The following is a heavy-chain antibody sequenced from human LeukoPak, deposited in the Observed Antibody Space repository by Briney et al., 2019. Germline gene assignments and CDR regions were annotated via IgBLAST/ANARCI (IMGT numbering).Heavy chain of an antibody. Sequence: SETLSLTCTVSGGSISSYYWSWIRQPPGKGLEWIGYIYYSGSTNYNPSLKSRVTISVDTSKNQFSLKLSSVTAADTAVYYCAVGGVYLRGGAEAFDIWGQGAMVTVSS. J-gene: IGHJ3*02. CDR3: AVGGVYLRGGAEAFDI. D-gene: IGHD3-10*01. CDR2: IYYSGST. V-gene: IGHV4-59*12. CDR1: GGSISSYY.